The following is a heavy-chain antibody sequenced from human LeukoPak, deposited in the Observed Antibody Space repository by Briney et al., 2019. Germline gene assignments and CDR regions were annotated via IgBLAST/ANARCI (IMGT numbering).Heavy chain of an antibody. J-gene: IGHJ4*02. CDR3: ARGPMVRTNLFDY. V-gene: IGHV3-9*01. D-gene: IGHD3-10*01. Sequence: GRSLRLSCAVSGFTFDDYAMHWVRQVPGKGLEWVAGISWNSDTRGYVDSVKGRFTISRDNAKNTLYLQMNSLRAEDTAVYYCARGPMVRTNLFDYWGQGTLVTVSS. CDR1: GFTFDDYA. CDR2: ISWNSDTR.